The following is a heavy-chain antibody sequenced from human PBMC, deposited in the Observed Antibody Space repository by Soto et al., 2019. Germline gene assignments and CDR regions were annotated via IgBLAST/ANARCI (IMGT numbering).Heavy chain of an antibody. CDR1: GYSFTSYW. CDR2: IYPGDSDT. D-gene: IGHD1-26*01. CDR3: ARQMGATPVSFDY. V-gene: IGHV5-51*01. J-gene: IGHJ4*02. Sequence: PGESLKISCKGSGYSFTSYWIGWVRQMPGKGLEWMGIIYPGDSDTKYRPSFQGQVTISADKSISTAYLQWSSLKASDTAMYYFARQMGATPVSFDYWGQGTLVTVSS.